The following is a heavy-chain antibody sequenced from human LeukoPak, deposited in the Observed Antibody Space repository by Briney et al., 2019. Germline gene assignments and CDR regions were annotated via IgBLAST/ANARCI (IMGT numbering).Heavy chain of an antibody. Sequence: PSETLSLTCTVSGYSISSGYYWGWIRPPPGKGLEWIGSIYHSGSTYYNPSLKSRVTISVDTSKNQFSLKLSAVTAADTAVYYCARERIYKYNWFDPWGQGTLVTVST. J-gene: IGHJ5*02. V-gene: IGHV4-38-2*02. CDR2: IYHSGST. CDR3: ARERIYKYNWFDP. D-gene: IGHD5-24*01. CDR1: GYSISSGYY.